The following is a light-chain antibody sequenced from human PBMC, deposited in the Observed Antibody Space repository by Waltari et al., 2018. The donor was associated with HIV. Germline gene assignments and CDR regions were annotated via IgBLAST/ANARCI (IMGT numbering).Light chain of an antibody. V-gene: IGLV3-25*03. J-gene: IGLJ2*01. CDR1: AFPNQY. CDR2: KDS. CDR3: QSADSSGTYVV. Sequence: SYELTQPPSVSVAPGQTARLTCPGDAFPNQYGSRYQQKPGQAPVLVIYKDSERPSGIPERFSGSSSGTTVTLTISGVQAEDEADYHCQSADSSGTYVVFGGGTKLTVL.